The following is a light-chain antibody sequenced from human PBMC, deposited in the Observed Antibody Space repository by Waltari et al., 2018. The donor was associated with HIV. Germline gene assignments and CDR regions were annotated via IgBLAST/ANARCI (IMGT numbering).Light chain of an antibody. V-gene: IGKV4-1*01. CDR1: QSILYKSYSKNY. J-gene: IGKJ1*01. CDR3: QRYYNTPRT. CDR2: LAS. Sequence: DIVMTQSPDSLAMSLGERAAISCKSNQSILYKSYSKNYLNWIQQKPEQPPKLIIYLASTREAGVPDRFSGSESGTDFTLTISSLQAEDVAVYYGQRYYNTPRTFGQGTKVEIK.